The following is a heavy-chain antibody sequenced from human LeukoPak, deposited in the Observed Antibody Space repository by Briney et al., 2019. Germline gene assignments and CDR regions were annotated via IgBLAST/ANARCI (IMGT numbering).Heavy chain of an antibody. V-gene: IGHV3-30-3*01. CDR3: AREIVVVDI. D-gene: IGHD1-26*01. CDR1: GFTFSSYA. J-gene: IGHJ4*02. CDR2: ISYDGSNK. Sequence: PRGSLRLSCAASGFTFSSYAMHWVRQAPGKGLEWVAIISYDGSNKYYADSVKGRFTISRDNSKNTLYVQMKSLRAEDAAVYYCAREIVVVDIWGQGTLVTVSS.